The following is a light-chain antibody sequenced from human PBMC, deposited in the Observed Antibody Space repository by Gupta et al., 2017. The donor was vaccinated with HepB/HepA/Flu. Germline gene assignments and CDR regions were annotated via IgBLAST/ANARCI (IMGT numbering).Light chain of an antibody. J-gene: IGKJ4*01. CDR1: QSGLYSSNNKNY. CDR2: WAS. Sequence: DIVMTQSPDSLAVSLGERATINCKSSQSGLYSSNNKNYLAWYQQKPGQPPKLLIYWASTRESGVPDRFSGRGSGTDFTLTISSLQAEDVAVYYCQQDYSTPITFGGGTKVEIK. V-gene: IGKV4-1*01. CDR3: QQDYSTPIT.